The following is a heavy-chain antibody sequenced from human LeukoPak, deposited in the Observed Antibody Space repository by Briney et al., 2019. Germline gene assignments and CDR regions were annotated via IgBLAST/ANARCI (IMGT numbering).Heavy chain of an antibody. V-gene: IGHV1-18*01. D-gene: IGHD3-10*01. Sequence: ASVKVSCKASGYTFTSYGISWVRQAPGPGLEWMGWISAYNGNTNYAQKLQGRVTMTTDTSTSTAYMELRSLRSDDTAVYYCARDCFGVRGVKSTGYYYYYGMDVWGQGTTVTVSS. J-gene: IGHJ6*02. CDR1: GYTFTSYG. CDR3: ARDCFGVRGVKSTGYYYYYGMDV. CDR2: ISAYNGNT.